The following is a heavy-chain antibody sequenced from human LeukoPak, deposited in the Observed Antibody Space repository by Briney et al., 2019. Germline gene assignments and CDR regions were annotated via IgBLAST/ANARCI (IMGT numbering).Heavy chain of an antibody. V-gene: IGHV3-74*01. Sequence: GGSLRLSCATSGLTFRTTWMHWVRQAPGKGLMWVSRMNGEGTTIDYADSVEGRFTVSRDYAKNTLFLQMNNLRTEDTALYFCATARNFRFEYWGQGSLVIVSA. J-gene: IGHJ4*02. CDR3: ATARNFRFEY. D-gene: IGHD1-7*01. CDR1: GLTFRTTW. CDR2: MNGEGTTI.